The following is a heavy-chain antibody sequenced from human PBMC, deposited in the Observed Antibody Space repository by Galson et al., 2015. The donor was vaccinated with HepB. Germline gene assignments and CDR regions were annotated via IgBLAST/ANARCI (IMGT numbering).Heavy chain of an antibody. V-gene: IGHV5-51*03. D-gene: IGHD2-2*01. Sequence: QSGAEVKKPGESLKISCKGSGYSFTSYWIGWVRQMPGKGLEWMGIIYPGDSDTRYSPSFQGQVTISADKSISTAYLQWSSLKASDTAMYYCARGVVPAANSYYYYGMDVWGQGTTVTVSS. CDR2: IYPGDSDT. CDR3: ARGVVPAANSYYYYGMDV. CDR1: GYSFTSYW. J-gene: IGHJ6*02.